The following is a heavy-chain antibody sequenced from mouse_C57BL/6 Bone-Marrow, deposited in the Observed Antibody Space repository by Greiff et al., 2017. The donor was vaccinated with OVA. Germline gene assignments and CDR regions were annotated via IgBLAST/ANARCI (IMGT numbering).Heavy chain of an antibody. V-gene: IGHV2-2*01. CDR1: GFSLTSYG. CDR3: ARKGLRPGWYFDV. CDR2: IWSGGST. J-gene: IGHJ1*03. D-gene: IGHD2-12*01. Sequence: VKLMESGPGLVQPSQSLSITCTVSGFSLTSYGVHWVRQSPGKGLEWMGVIWSGGSTDYNAAFISRLSISKDNSKSQVFFKMNSLQADDTAIYYCARKGLRPGWYFDVWGTGTTVTVSS.